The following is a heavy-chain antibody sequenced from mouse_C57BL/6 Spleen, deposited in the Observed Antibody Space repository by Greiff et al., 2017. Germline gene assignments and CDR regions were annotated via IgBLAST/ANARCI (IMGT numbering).Heavy chain of an antibody. J-gene: IGHJ2*01. CDR1: GYAFSSSW. Sequence: VQLQQSGPELVKPGASVTISCKASGYAFSSSWMNWVKQRPGKGLEWIGRIYPGDGDTNYNGKFKGKATLTADKSSSTAYMQLSSLTSEDSAVYFCATYYDYDGDYWGQGTTLTVSS. V-gene: IGHV1-82*01. CDR2: IYPGDGDT. CDR3: ATYYDYDGDY. D-gene: IGHD2-4*01.